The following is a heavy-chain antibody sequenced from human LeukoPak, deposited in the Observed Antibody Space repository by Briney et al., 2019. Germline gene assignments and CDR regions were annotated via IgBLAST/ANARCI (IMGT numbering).Heavy chain of an antibody. J-gene: IGHJ4*02. CDR2: IYYSGST. D-gene: IGHD6-13*01. CDR1: GGSISSYY. CDR3: ARGSRGSSWYVY. Sequence: SETLSLTCTVSGGSISSYYWSWIRQPPGKGLEWIGYIYYSGSTNYNPSFRSRVTISVDTSKNQFSLKLSSVTAADTAVYYCARGSRGSSWYVYWGQGTLVTVSS. V-gene: IGHV4-59*12.